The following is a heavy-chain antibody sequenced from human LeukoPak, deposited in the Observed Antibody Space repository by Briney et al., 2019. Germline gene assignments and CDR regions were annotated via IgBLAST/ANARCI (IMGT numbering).Heavy chain of an antibody. CDR1: GFTFSSYG. J-gene: IGHJ4*02. CDR2: ISYDGSKK. CDR3: AKDRYSYAFEYSDS. D-gene: IGHD5-18*01. V-gene: IGHV3-30*18. Sequence: PGGSLRLSCAASGFTFSSYGMHWVRQAPGKGLEWVAVISYDGSKKYYADSVKGRFTISRDNSKNTLSLQVSSLRTEDTAVYYCAKDRYSYAFEYSDSWGQGTLVTVSS.